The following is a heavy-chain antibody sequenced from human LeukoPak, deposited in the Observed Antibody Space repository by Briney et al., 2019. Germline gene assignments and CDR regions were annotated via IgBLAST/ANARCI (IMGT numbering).Heavy chain of an antibody. CDR2: FDPEDGET. CDR1: GYTLTELS. Sequence: ASVKVSCKVSGYTLTELSMHWVRQAPGKGLGWMGGFDPEDGETIYAQKFQGRVTMTEDTSTDTAYMELSSLRSEDTAVYYCATGAWRSSGYYYPYYYGMDVWGQGTTVTVSS. D-gene: IGHD3-22*01. V-gene: IGHV1-24*01. CDR3: ATGAWRSSGYYYPYYYGMDV. J-gene: IGHJ6*02.